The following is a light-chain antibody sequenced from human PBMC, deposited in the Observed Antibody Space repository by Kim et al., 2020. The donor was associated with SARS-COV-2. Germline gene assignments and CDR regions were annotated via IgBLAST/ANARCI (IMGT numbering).Light chain of an antibody. V-gene: IGLV1-51*01. CDR3: GTWDSSLSAGV. J-gene: IGLJ3*02. CDR2: DSD. CDR1: NSNIGTNY. Sequence: QSVLTQPPSVSAAPGQSVTISCSGSNSNIGTNYVSWYQQLPGTAPKLLIYDSDKRPSEIPDRFSASKSGTSATLGITGLQTGDEADYYCGTWDSSLSAGVFGGGTQLTVL.